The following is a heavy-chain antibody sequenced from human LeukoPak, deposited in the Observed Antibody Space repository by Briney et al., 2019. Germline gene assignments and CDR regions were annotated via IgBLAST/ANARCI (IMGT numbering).Heavy chain of an antibody. J-gene: IGHJ3*01. CDR2: VSGSGSRT. Sequence: GGSLRLSCAASGFTYSSYAMSWVRQAPGKGLEWVSGVSGSGSRTYYADSVKGRFTISRDNSENTLYLQMNCLRAEDTAVYYCAKDSSGYPGGSAFDVWGQGTTVTVSS. D-gene: IGHD3-22*01. V-gene: IGHV3-23*01. CDR1: GFTYSSYA. CDR3: AKDSSGYPGGSAFDV.